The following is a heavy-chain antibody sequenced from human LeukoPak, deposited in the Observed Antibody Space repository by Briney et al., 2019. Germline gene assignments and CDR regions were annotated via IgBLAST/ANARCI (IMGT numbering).Heavy chain of an antibody. CDR1: GFTFSSYS. D-gene: IGHD2-21*02. CDR3: ARVFGGDCYSCGYYYGMDV. J-gene: IGHJ6*02. CDR2: ISSSSSYI. V-gene: IGHV3-21*01. Sequence: GGSLRLSCAASGFTFSSYSMNWVRQAPGKGLEGVSSISSSSSYIYYADSVKGRFTISRDNAKNSLYLQMNSLRAEDTAVYYCARVFGGDCYSCGYYYGMDVWGQGTTVTVSS.